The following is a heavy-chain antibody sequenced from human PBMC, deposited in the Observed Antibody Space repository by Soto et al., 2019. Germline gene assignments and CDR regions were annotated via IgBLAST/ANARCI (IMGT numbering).Heavy chain of an antibody. J-gene: IGHJ6*02. CDR2: IYYSGST. CDR1: GGSISSGGYY. V-gene: IGHV4-61*08. D-gene: IGHD2-15*01. Sequence: PSETLSLTCTVSGGSISSGGYYWSWIRQHPGKGLEWIGYIYYSGSTNYNPSLKSRVTISVDTSKNQFSLKLSSVTAADTAVYYCARGGYCSGGSCYLGYYYGMDVWGQGTTVTVSS. CDR3: ARGGYCSGGSCYLGYYYGMDV.